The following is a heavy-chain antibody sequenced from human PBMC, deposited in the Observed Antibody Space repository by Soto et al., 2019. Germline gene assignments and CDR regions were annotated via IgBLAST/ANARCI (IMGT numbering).Heavy chain of an antibody. J-gene: IGHJ6*02. CDR3: ARAGDSGYDYGEGGYYGMDV. CDR1: GYTFTSYD. D-gene: IGHD5-12*01. V-gene: IGHV1-8*01. CDR2: MNPNSGNT. Sequence: QVQLVQSGAEVKKPGASVKVSCKASGYTFTSYDINWVRQATGQGLEWMGWMNPNSGNTGYAQKFQGRVTMTTDTSISTAYMELSSLRSEDTAVYYCARAGDSGYDYGEGGYYGMDVWGQGTTVTVSS.